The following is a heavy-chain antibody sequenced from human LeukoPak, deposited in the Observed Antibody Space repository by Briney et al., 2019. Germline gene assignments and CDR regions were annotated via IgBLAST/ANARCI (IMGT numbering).Heavy chain of an antibody. Sequence: GGSLRLSCAASGFTFSSYSMNWVRQAPGKGLEWVSSISSNSSYIYYADSVKGRFTISRDNAKNSLYLQMNSLRAEDTAVYYCARGNSIPNYFDYWGQGTLVTVSS. D-gene: IGHD3-3*02. J-gene: IGHJ4*02. CDR1: GFTFSSYS. V-gene: IGHV3-21*01. CDR3: ARGNSIPNYFDY. CDR2: ISSNSSYI.